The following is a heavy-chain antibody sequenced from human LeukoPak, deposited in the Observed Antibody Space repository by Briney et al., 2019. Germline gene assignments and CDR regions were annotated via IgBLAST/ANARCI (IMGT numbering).Heavy chain of an antibody. CDR2: INPNNGAT. CDR3: ARDWFDP. V-gene: IGHV1-2*02. Sequence: ASVKVSCKASGYTFTGYYMHWVRQAPGQGLEWMGWINPNNGATSYAQKFQGRVTMTRDTSISTAYMELSRLRSDDTAVYYCARDWFDPWGQGTLVTVSS. J-gene: IGHJ5*02. CDR1: GYTFTGYY.